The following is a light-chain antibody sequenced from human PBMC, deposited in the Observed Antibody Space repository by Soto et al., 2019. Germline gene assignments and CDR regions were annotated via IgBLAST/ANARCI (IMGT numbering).Light chain of an antibody. CDR3: SSYTSSSTPYV. J-gene: IGLJ1*01. V-gene: IGLV2-14*01. CDR2: ELS. Sequence: QSVLTQPASVSGSPGQSITISCTGTSRDNGGYNYVSWSQQHPGKTPKRMIYELSNQPSGVSNSFSGSKSGNTASLTISGIEAEDGDDYYGSSYTSSSTPYVFGTGTKVTVL. CDR1: SRDNGGYNY.